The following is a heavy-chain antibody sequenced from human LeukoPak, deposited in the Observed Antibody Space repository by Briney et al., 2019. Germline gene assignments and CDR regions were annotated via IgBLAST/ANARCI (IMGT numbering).Heavy chain of an antibody. CDR1: DYSISSDWY. J-gene: IGHJ4*02. CDR3: ARVSVPDSGWYRPHYFDY. CDR2: INHSGNT. Sequence: SETLSLTCAVSDYSISSDWYWGWIRQPPGKGLEWIGSINHSGNTYYNPSLKRRVTISVDTSKNQFSLKVSSVTAADTAVYYCARVSVPDSGWYRPHYFDYWGQGTLVTVSS. V-gene: IGHV4-38-2*01. D-gene: IGHD6-19*01.